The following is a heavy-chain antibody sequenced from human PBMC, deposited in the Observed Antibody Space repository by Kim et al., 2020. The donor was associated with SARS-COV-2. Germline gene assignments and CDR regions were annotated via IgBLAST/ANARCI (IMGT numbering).Heavy chain of an antibody. D-gene: IGHD2-15*01. J-gene: IGHJ6*02. CDR3: ARVEGQLLLHYYYGMDV. V-gene: IGHV1-18*04. Sequence: ASVKVSCKASGYTFTSYGISWVRQAPGQGLEWMGWISADNGNTKYAQKFQGRVNMTTDTSTSTAYMDLRSLRSDDTAVYYCARVEGQLLLHYYYGMDVWGQGTTVTVSS. CDR1: GYTFTSYG. CDR2: ISADNGNT.